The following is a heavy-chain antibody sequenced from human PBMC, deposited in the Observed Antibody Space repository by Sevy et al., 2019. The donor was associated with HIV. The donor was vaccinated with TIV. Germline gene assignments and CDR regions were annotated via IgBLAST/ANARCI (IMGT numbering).Heavy chain of an antibody. CDR1: GYTLTQLS. V-gene: IGHV1-24*01. D-gene: IGHD3-22*01. CDR3: ATTKDHYDSSGSPFDY. CDR2: FDPEDGET. Sequence: VSVKVSCKVSGYTLTQLSMHWVRQAPGKGLEWMGSFDPEDGETLYAQKFQGRVTMTEDTSTNTAYMELSSLRSEDTAVYYCATTKDHYDSSGSPFDYWGQGTLVTVSS. J-gene: IGHJ4*02.